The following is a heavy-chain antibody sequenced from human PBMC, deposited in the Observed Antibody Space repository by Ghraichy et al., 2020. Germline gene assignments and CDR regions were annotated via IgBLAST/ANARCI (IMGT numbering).Heavy chain of an antibody. CDR2: MKPSGGSA. V-gene: IGHV1-46*01. D-gene: IGHD4/OR15-4a*01. CDR3: AREYGETYTSAFDI. Sequence: SVKVSCKASGYSFTSYWIHWVRQAPGQGLEWLGIMKPSGGSATYAQKFQGRVTMTRDTSTSTVYMELSSLRSEDTSVYYCAREYGETYTSAFDIWGQGTVVTVSS. J-gene: IGHJ3*02. CDR1: GYSFTSYW.